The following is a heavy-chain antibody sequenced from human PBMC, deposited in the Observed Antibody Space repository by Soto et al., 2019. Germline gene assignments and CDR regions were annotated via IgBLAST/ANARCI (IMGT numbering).Heavy chain of an antibody. CDR3: ASSPRDGYHNYYYYYGMDV. D-gene: IGHD5-12*01. V-gene: IGHV3-21*01. CDR1: S. CDR2: ISSSRSYI. J-gene: IGHJ6*02. Sequence: SMNWVRQAPGKGLEWVSSISSSRSYIYYADSVKGRFTVSRDNAKNSLYLQMNSLRAEDTAVYYCASSPRDGYHNYYYYYGMDVWGQGTTVTVSS.